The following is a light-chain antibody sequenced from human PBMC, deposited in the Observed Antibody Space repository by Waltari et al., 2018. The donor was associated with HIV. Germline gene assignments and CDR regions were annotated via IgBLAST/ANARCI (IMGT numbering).Light chain of an antibody. CDR2: EDN. Sequence: NFMLAQTHAVSAPPGKLVTLSCPRISGSIGSHFVQRYRQRPDSSPTILIYEDNQTPSGVPDRFSGSIDSSSNSASLTISGLKTEDEADYYCQSYDSSNQWVFGGGTKLTVL. J-gene: IGLJ3*02. CDR1: SGSIGSHF. V-gene: IGLV6-57*01. CDR3: QSYDSSNQWV.